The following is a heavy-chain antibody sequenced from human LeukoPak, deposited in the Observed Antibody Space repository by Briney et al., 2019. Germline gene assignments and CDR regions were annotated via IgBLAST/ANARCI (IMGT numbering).Heavy chain of an antibody. V-gene: IGHV3-30*04. CDR2: ISYDRSNK. CDR3: ARLVSIFGGGGNDY. CDR1: GFTFSSYA. J-gene: IGHJ4*02. D-gene: IGHD3-3*01. Sequence: GGSLRLSCAASGFTFSSYAMHWVRQAPGKGLEWVAVISYDRSNKYYADSVKGRFTISRDNSKNTLYLQMNSLRAEDAAVYYCARLVSIFGGGGNDYWGQGTLVTVSS.